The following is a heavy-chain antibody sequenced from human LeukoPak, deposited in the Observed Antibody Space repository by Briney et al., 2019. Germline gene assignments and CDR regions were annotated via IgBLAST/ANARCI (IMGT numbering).Heavy chain of an antibody. CDR2: ISTSSSTT. CDR1: GFTFNNYA. D-gene: IGHD6-6*01. CDR3: ARGRPYHNDY. J-gene: IGHJ4*02. Sequence: GGSLGLSCAASGFTFNNYAMNWVRQAPGEGREWVSYISTSSSTTYYADSVRGRFTISRDNAKNAVYLQMNSLRAEDTAVYYCARGRPYHNDYWGQGTLVTVSS. V-gene: IGHV3-48*04.